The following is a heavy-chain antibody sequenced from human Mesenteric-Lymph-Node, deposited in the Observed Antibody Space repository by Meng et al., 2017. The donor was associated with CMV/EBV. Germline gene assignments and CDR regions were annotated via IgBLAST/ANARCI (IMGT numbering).Heavy chain of an antibody. CDR3: AKGSSSSSWLAWYYYYGMDV. D-gene: IGHD6-13*01. Sequence: GESLKISCAASGFTFSSYAMSWVRQAPGKGLEWFSVIYSGGSSTYYADSVKGRFTISRDNSKNTLYLQMNSLRAEDTAVYYCAKGSSSSSWLAWYYYYGMDVWGQGTTVTVSS. J-gene: IGHJ6*02. CDR2: IYSGGSST. V-gene: IGHV3-23*03. CDR1: GFTFSSYA.